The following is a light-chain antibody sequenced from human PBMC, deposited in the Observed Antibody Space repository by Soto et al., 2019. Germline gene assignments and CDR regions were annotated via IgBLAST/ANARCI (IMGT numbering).Light chain of an antibody. CDR3: QQYNNDCA. V-gene: IGKV1-5*01. CDR1: QTISRL. Sequence: DIPMTQSPTTLSASVGDGVTITCRASQTISRLLAWYQQRPGTAPKLLIYDVSSLQGGVPSRFSGSGSGTEVTLTISGLQPDDFATYYCQQYNNDCAFGQGTKVE. CDR2: DVS. J-gene: IGKJ1*01.